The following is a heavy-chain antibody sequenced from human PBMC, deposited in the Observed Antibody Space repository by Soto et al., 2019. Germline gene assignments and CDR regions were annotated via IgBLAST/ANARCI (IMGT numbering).Heavy chain of an antibody. CDR1: GGTFSSYA. J-gene: IGHJ4*02. Sequence: SVKVSCKASGGTFSSYAISWVRQAPGQGLEWMGGIIPIFGTANYAQKFQGRVTITADESTSTAYMELSSLRSEDTAVYYCVTYYYDSSGSPHGYFDYWGQGTLVTVSS. CDR3: VTYYYDSSGSPHGYFDY. V-gene: IGHV1-69*13. CDR2: IIPIFGTA. D-gene: IGHD3-22*01.